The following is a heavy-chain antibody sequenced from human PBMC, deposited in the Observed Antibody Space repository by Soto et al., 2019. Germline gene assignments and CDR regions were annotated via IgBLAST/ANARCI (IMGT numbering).Heavy chain of an antibody. CDR3: AGGRSLRLGWFDP. CDR2: IYYSGST. Sequence: QVQLQESGPGLVKPSETLSLTCTVSGGSVSSGSYYWSWIRQPPGKGLEWIGYIYYSGSTNYNPSLKSRVTISVDTSKNQFSLKLSSATAADTAVYYCAGGRSLRLGWFDPWGQGTLVTVSS. V-gene: IGHV4-61*01. CDR1: GGSVSSGSYY. J-gene: IGHJ5*02. D-gene: IGHD3-16*01.